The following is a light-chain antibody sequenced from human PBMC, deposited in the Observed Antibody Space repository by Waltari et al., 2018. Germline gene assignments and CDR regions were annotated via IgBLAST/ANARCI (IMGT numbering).Light chain of an antibody. CDR3: QQRSNWTPDT. CDR1: QSVGTD. J-gene: IGKJ2*01. V-gene: IGKV3-11*01. CDR2: DAS. Sequence: EIVLTQSPATLSLSPGETATLSCRASQSVGTDLAWYQQKPGQAPRLLIYDASNRATGSPARFRGSGSGTDFTLTSSSLEAEDFAVYYCQQRSNWTPDTFGQGARLEIK.